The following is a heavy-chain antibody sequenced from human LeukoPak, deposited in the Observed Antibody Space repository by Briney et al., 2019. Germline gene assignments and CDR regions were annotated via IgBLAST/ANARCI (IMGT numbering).Heavy chain of an antibody. V-gene: IGHV1-18*01. CDR1: GYTFTSYG. D-gene: IGHD3-10*01. CDR2: ISAYSGNT. CDR3: ARQYGSGSPYDSDY. Sequence: ASVKVSCKASGYTFTSYGITWVRQAPGQGLEWMGWISAYSGNTKYAQKFQGRVTMTTDTSTSTAYMELRSLRSDDTAVYYCARQYGSGSPYDSDYWGQGTLVTVSS. J-gene: IGHJ4*02.